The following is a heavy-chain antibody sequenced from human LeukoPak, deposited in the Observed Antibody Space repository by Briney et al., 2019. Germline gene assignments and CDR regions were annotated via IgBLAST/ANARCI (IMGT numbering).Heavy chain of an antibody. CDR3: ARRHRRPYYYGSGSYRAPDNWFDP. CDR1: GGSISSYY. J-gene: IGHJ5*02. V-gene: IGHV4-4*07. CDR2: IYTSGSA. D-gene: IGHD3-10*01. Sequence: SETLSLTCTVSGGSISSYYWSWIRQPAGKGLEWIGRIYTSGSANYNPSLKSRVTISVDTSKNQFSLKLSSVTAADTAVYYCARRHRRPYYYGSGSYRAPDNWFDPWGQGTLVTVSS.